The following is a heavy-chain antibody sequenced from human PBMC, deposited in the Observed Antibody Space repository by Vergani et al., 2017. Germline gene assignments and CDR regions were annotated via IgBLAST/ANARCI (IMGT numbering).Heavy chain of an antibody. Sequence: QVQLQESGPGLVKPSGTLSLTCAVSGGSISSSNWWSWVRQPPGKGLEWIGEIYHSGSTNYNPSLKSRVTISVDKSKNQFSLKLSSVTAADTAVYYCAREAYCSSTSCYTGGLGYWGQGTLVTVSS. V-gene: IGHV4-4*02. CDR2: IYHSGST. CDR1: GGSISSSNW. J-gene: IGHJ4*02. CDR3: AREAYCSSTSCYTGGLGY. D-gene: IGHD2-2*02.